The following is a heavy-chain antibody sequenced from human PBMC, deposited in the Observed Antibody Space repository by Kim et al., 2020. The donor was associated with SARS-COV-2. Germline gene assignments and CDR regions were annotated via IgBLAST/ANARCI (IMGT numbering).Heavy chain of an antibody. V-gene: IGHV3-23*01. D-gene: IGHD3-10*01. Sequence: KGRFTISRDNPKNTLNRQMNSLRAEDTAVYYCAIVHRRGTMVRGVSPFDYWGQGTLVTVSS. J-gene: IGHJ4*02. CDR3: AIVHRRGTMVRGVSPFDY.